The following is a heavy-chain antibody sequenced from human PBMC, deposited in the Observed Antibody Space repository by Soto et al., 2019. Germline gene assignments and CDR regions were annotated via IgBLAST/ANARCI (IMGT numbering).Heavy chain of an antibody. J-gene: IGHJ5*02. CDR3: ARSINP. Sequence: TLSLTCTVSGDSITSGVHYWSWIRQLPGKGLEWIGYIFYSGPTYYNPSLKSRVAISVDTSKNQFSLKLSSVTAADTAVYYCARSINPWGQGTLVTVSS. D-gene: IGHD3-10*01. V-gene: IGHV4-31*03. CDR2: IFYSGPT. CDR1: GDSITSGVHY.